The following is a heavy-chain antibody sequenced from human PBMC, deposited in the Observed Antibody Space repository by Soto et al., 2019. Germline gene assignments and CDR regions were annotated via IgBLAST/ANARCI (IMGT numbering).Heavy chain of an antibody. CDR3: VRRMVYDFWSPYYYFDY. Sequence: QVQLVQSGAEVTQPGASVKVSCKTSGYVFTSFGISWVRQAPGQGLEWMGWVRPYNGDTKYAEKFQGRVTMTSDTSTTTGYMELRGLRSDDTADYYFVRRMVYDFWSPYYYFDYWGQGTQVTVSS. J-gene: IGHJ4*02. D-gene: IGHD2-8*01. CDR1: GYVFTSFG. V-gene: IGHV1-18*04. CDR2: VRPYNGDT.